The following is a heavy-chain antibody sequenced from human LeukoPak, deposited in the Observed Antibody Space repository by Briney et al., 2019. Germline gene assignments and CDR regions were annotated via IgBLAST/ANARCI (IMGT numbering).Heavy chain of an antibody. Sequence: WGSLRLSCAASGFTLSDYYMSWIRQAPGNGLELVSFISNTGSTTSYTASVKGRFTISRDSAKNSLYLQMNSLRAEDTAVYYCARGLLTPWGQGTLVTVSS. V-gene: IGHV3-11*01. CDR2: ISNTGSTT. CDR3: ARGLLTP. CDR1: GFTLSDYY. D-gene: IGHD3-16*01. J-gene: IGHJ5*02.